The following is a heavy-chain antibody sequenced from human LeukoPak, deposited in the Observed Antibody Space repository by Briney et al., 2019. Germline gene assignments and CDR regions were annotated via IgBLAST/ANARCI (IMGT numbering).Heavy chain of an antibody. CDR2: MYTTGST. Sequence: PSETLSLTCTVSGGSITSGGHYWSWIRQPAGKGLEWIGRMYTTGSTNYNPYLKSRVTISVDTSKNQFSLKLSSVTAADTAVYYCARGEKGSSSGSIDNWGQGTLVTVSS. CDR1: GGSITSGGHY. CDR3: ARGEKGSSSGSIDN. D-gene: IGHD6-6*01. J-gene: IGHJ4*02. V-gene: IGHV4-61*02.